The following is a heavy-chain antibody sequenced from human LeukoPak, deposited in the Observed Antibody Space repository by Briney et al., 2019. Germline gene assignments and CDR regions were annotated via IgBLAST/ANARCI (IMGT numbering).Heavy chain of an antibody. D-gene: IGHD4-17*01. CDR2: ISSSSSYI. CDR3: ARGTVTTDAFDI. J-gene: IGHJ3*02. CDR1: GFTFSSYS. V-gene: IGHV3-21*01. Sequence: GGSLRLSCAASGFTFSSYSMNWVRQAPGKGLEWVSSISSSSSYIYYADSAKGRFTISRDNAKNSLYLQMNSLRAEDTAVYYCARGTVTTDAFDIWGQGTMVTVSS.